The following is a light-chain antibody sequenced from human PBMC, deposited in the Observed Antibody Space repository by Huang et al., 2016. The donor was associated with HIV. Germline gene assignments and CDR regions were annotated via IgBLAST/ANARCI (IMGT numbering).Light chain of an antibody. CDR3: QQYGTSPYT. V-gene: IGKV3-20*01. Sequence: EIVLTQSPGTLSLSPGERATLSCRASQSFSSSFLAWFQQKPGQAPRLLIYGASNRATDIPARFSGSGSGTDFTLTISRLEPEDFAVYYCQQYGTSPYTFGQGTKLEIK. J-gene: IGKJ2*01. CDR1: QSFSSSF. CDR2: GAS.